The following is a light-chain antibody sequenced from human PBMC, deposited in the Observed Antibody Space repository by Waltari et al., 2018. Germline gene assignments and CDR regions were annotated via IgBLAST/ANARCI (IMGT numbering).Light chain of an antibody. V-gene: IGLV2-14*01. CDR3: SSFTGTIWV. Sequence: QSALTQPASVSGSPGQSIPISCTGSSSDIAFDAYVSWYQHLPGQAPNLMIYGVTNRPSGISNRFSGSKSDNTASLTISGLQADDEADYYCSSFTGTIWVFGGGTKLTVL. J-gene: IGLJ3*02. CDR2: GVT. CDR1: SSDIAFDAY.